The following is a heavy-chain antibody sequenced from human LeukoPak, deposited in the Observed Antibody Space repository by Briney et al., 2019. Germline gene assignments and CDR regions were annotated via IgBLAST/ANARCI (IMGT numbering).Heavy chain of an antibody. D-gene: IGHD3-10*01. CDR3: AKEPWAYTVRGPRPFDY. CDR1: GFTFSSYA. V-gene: IGHV3-23*01. CDR2: ISGSGGST. Sequence: PGGSLRLSCAASGFTFSSYAMSWVRQAPGKGLEWVSAISGSGGSTYYADSVKGRFTISRDNSKNTLYLQMNSLRAEDTAVYYCAKEPWAYTVRGPRPFDYWGQGTLVTVSS. J-gene: IGHJ4*02.